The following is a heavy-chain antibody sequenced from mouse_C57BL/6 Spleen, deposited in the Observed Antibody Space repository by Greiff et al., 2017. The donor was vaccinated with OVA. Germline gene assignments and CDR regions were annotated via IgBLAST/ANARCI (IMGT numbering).Heavy chain of an antibody. Sequence: VQLQQSGPVLVKPGASVKMSCKASGYTFTDYYTNWVKQSHGKSLEWIGVINPYNGGTSYNQKFKGKATLTVDKSSSTAYMELNSLTSEDSAVYYCARETTVVARDYWGQGTTLTVSS. CDR1: GYTFTDYY. V-gene: IGHV1-19*01. CDR3: ARETTVVARDY. CDR2: INPYNGGT. J-gene: IGHJ2*01. D-gene: IGHD1-1*01.